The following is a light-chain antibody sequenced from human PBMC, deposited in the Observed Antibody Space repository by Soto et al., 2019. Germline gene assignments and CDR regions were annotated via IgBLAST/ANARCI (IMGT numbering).Light chain of an antibody. J-gene: IGKJ4*01. Sequence: DILMTQSPSSGSAAVGDRVIIACRASKHISTWLAWYQQKPGEAPKLLIFAASRLQSGVPSRFSGSGSGTDFTLTINGLQPEDYATYYCQQADSFPLTFGGGTKVEVK. CDR1: KHISTW. CDR3: QQADSFPLT. V-gene: IGKV1D-12*01. CDR2: AAS.